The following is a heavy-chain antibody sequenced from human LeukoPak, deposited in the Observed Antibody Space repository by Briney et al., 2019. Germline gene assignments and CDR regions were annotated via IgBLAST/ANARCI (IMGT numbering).Heavy chain of an antibody. Sequence: SVNVSYTASGFTFSNSALQWVRQARGQGLEWIGWIIVDSGKTYDAKKFQGRVTITRDMSTTTAYLELSSLRSEDTAVYYCAALGYAIFGVGDDAFDIWGQGTMVTVSS. V-gene: IGHV1-58*01. D-gene: IGHD3-3*01. CDR3: AALGYAIFGVGDDAFDI. J-gene: IGHJ3*02. CDR1: GFTFSNSA. CDR2: IIVDSGKT.